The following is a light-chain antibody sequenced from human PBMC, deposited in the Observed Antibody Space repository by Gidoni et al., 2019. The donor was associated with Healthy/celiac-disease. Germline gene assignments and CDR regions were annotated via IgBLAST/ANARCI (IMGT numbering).Light chain of an antibody. V-gene: IGKV1-5*03. Sequence: DIQMTQSPSTLSASVGDRVTITCRASQSISSWLAWYQQKPGKAPKLLIYKASSLESGGASRFSGSGSGTEFTLTISSLQPDDFATYYCQQYNSYRITFGQGTRLEIK. CDR3: QQYNSYRIT. CDR2: KAS. J-gene: IGKJ5*01. CDR1: QSISSW.